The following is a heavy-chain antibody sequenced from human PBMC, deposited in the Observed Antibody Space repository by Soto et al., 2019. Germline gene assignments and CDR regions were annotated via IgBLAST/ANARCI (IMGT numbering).Heavy chain of an antibody. CDR1: GGSISSGDYY. Sequence: SETLSLTCTVSGGSISSGDYYWSWIRQPPGKGLEWIGYIYYSGSTYYNPSLKSRVTISVDTSKNQFSLKLSSVTAADTAVYYCASSSIVVVPATDYWGQGTLVTVSS. D-gene: IGHD2-2*01. J-gene: IGHJ4*02. V-gene: IGHV4-30-4*01. CDR2: IYYSGST. CDR3: ASSSIVVVPATDY.